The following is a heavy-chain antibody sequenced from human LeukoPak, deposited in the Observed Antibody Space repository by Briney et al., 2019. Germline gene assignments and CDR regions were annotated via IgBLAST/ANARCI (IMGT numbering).Heavy chain of an antibody. J-gene: IGHJ3*02. Sequence: ASVKVSCKASGYTFSTYDVIWVRQATGQGLEWMGWMNPNSGNTGYALKFRGRVTMTGDTSISTAYMELSSLISEDTAVYYCARPGLGTPDAFDIWGQGTMVIVSS. D-gene: IGHD1-26*01. CDR2: MNPNSGNT. CDR1: GYTFSTYD. CDR3: ARPGLGTPDAFDI. V-gene: IGHV1-8*01.